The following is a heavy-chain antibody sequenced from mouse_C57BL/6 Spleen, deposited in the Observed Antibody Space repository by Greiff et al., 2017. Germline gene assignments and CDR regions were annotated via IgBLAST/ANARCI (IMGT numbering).Heavy chain of an antibody. CDR3: ARSRRNGKRGEFDV. V-gene: IGHV1-50*01. CDR2: IDPSDSYT. Sequence: VQLQQPGAELVKPGASVKLSCKASGYTFTSYWMQWVKQRPGQGLEWIGEIDPSDSYTNYNQKLKGKATLTVDTSSSTAYMQLISLTSEDSAVYYCARSRRNGKRGEFDVWGTGTTVTVSS. J-gene: IGHJ1*03. D-gene: IGHD2-1*01. CDR1: GYTFTSYW.